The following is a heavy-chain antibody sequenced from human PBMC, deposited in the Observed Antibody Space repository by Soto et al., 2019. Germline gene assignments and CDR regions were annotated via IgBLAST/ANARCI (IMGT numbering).Heavy chain of an antibody. V-gene: IGHV1-3*01. Sequence: QVQLVQSGAEVKKPGASVKVSCKASGYTFTTYALHWVRQAPGHRPEWMGWINPARGHTKYPKRFQDRVTITRDTSASTGYMELSSLRSEDTAVYYCGRSVVGATGEILYNAMDVWGQGTTVTVSS. J-gene: IGHJ6*02. D-gene: IGHD1-26*01. CDR1: GYTFTTYA. CDR2: INPARGHT. CDR3: GRSVVGATGEILYNAMDV.